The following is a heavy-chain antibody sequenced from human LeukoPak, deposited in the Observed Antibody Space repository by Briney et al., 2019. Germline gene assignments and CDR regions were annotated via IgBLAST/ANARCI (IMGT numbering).Heavy chain of an antibody. CDR1: GFTFSTYG. J-gene: IGHJ4*02. Sequence: GTSLILSCAASGFTFSTYGMHWVRQAPGKGLEWVALITYDGYYKYYSDSVKGRFTISSDTSKNTLSLQMDSLRAEDTAVYYCASRPPHGVYVVFDYWGQGTLVTVSS. CDR3: ASRPPHGVYVVFDY. D-gene: IGHD5/OR15-5a*01. V-gene: IGHV3-30*03. CDR2: ITYDGYYK.